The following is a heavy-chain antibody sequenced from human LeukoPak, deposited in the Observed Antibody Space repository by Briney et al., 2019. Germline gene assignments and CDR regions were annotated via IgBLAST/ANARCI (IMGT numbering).Heavy chain of an antibody. CDR2: TSGDGITT. D-gene: IGHD5/OR15-5a*01. V-gene: IGHV3-43*02. Sequence: HPGGSLRLSCAASGFTFNNYAIHWVRQAPGKGLEWVSLTSGDGITTYFADSVKGQFTISRDNSKSSLFLQMNSLRTEDTALYYCARDHVYGGADYWGQGTLVTVSS. CDR3: ARDHVYGGADY. CDR1: GFTFNNYA. J-gene: IGHJ4*02.